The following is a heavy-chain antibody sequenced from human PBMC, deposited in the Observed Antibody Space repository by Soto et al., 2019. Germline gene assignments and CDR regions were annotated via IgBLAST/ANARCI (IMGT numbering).Heavy chain of an antibody. CDR1: GGSVSSGSYY. V-gene: IGHV4-61*01. CDR3: ASIAVAGTSDHYYYYGMDV. D-gene: IGHD6-19*01. J-gene: IGHJ6*02. CDR2: IYYSGST. Sequence: PSETLSLTCTVSGGSVSSGSYYWSWIRQPPGNGLEWIGYIYYSGSTNYNPSLKSRVTIAVDTSKNQFSLKLSSVTAADTAVYYCASIAVAGTSDHYYYYGMDVWGQGTTVTVSS.